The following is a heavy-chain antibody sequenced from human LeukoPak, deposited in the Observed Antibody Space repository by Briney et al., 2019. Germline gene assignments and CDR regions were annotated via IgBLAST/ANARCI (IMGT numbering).Heavy chain of an antibody. CDR3: ARADPSGWLDY. CDR1: GGSISSYY. D-gene: IGHD6-19*01. Sequence: SETLSLTCTVSGGSISSYYWSWIRQPPGKGLEWIGYIYYSGSTYYNPSLKSRVTISVDTSKNQFSLKLSSVTAADTAVYYCARADPSGWLDYWGQGTLVTVSS. J-gene: IGHJ4*02. CDR2: IYYSGST. V-gene: IGHV4-59*08.